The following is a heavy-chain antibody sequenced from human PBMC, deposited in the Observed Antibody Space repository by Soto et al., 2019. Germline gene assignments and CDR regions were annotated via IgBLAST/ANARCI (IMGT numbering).Heavy chain of an antibody. D-gene: IGHD5-12*01. CDR3: ARSRDGYKTDAFDI. V-gene: IGHV3-33*01. J-gene: IGHJ3*02. CDR1: GFTFSSYG. CDR2: IWHDGSNK. Sequence: GGSLRLSCAASGFTFSSYGMHWVRQAPGKGLEWVAVIWHDGSNKYYADSVKGRFTISRDNSKNTLYLQMNSLRAEDTAVYYCARSRDGYKTDAFDIWGQGTMVTVSS.